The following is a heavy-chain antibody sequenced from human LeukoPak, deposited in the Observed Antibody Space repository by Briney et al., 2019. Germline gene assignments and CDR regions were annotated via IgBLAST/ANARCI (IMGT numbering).Heavy chain of an antibody. CDR3: ARAASYESSGYPDY. D-gene: IGHD3-22*01. Sequence: PGGSLRLSCAASGFTVSSSYMSWVRQSPGKGLEWVPVIYSGGSTYHADSVKGRFTISRHNSKNTLYLQMNSLRVEDTAVYYCARAASYESSGYPDYWGQGTLVTVSS. J-gene: IGHJ4*02. CDR2: IYSGGST. CDR1: GFTVSSSY. V-gene: IGHV3-53*04.